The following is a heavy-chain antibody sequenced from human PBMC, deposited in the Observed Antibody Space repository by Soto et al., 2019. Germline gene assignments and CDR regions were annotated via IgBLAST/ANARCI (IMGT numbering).Heavy chain of an antibody. CDR2: IYYSGST. Sequence: SETLSLTCTVSGGSISSYYWSWIRQPPGKGLEWIGYIYYSGSTNYNPSLKSRVTISVDTSKNQFSLKLSSVTAADTAVYYCARGGRVTIFGVVTWFDPWGQGTLVTVSS. J-gene: IGHJ5*02. CDR3: ARGGRVTIFGVVTWFDP. V-gene: IGHV4-59*12. D-gene: IGHD3-3*01. CDR1: GGSISSYY.